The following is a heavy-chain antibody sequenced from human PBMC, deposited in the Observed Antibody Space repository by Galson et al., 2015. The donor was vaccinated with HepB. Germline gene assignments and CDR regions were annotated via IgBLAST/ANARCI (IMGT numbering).Heavy chain of an antibody. V-gene: IGHV3-15*01. CDR1: GFTFSNAW. CDR2: IKSKTDGGTT. Sequence: SLRLSCAASGFTFSNAWMSWVRQAPGKGLEWVGRIKSKTDGGTTDYAAPVKGRFTISRDDSKNTLYLQMNSLKTEDTAVYYCTTLYFDWLLYVYWGQGTLVTVSS. D-gene: IGHD3-9*01. CDR3: TTLYFDWLLYVY. J-gene: IGHJ4*02.